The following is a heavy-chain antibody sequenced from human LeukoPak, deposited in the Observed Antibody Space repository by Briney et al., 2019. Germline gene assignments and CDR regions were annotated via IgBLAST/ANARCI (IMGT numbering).Heavy chain of an antibody. CDR1: GGSISRNN. D-gene: IGHD2-2*01. Sequence: PETLSLTSTVSGGSISRNNWSWIRQPPGKGLGWTGYIYYSGSTTYNPSLKSRVTISVDRSLNHCSRKLSSVTAAQTDVYYCAGHRSWYCSSTSCYSSNGMDVWGQGTTVTVSS. CDR2: IYYSGST. CDR3: AGHRSWYCSSTSCYSSNGMDV. V-gene: IGHV4-59*08. J-gene: IGHJ6*02.